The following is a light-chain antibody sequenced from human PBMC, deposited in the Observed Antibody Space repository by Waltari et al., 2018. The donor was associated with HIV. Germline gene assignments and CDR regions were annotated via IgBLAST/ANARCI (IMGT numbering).Light chain of an antibody. V-gene: IGLV1-47*01. CDR3: ASWDDGLSGHV. CDR1: NSQSGPHY. J-gene: IGLJ1*01. Sequence: QSGFTLPPALSVTPGPRLTIPCPGTNSQSGPHYVFCYRHLPGTAPGLLGYRNDQRPAGVADRFSGSRSGASASLVIGGLRVEDEADYFCASWDDGLSGHVFGGGTTVSV. CDR2: RND.